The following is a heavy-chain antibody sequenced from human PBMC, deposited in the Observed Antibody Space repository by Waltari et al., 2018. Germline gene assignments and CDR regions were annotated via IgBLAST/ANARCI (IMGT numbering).Heavy chain of an antibody. V-gene: IGHV4-39*01. CDR3: ATYIGASVGTAAFDV. J-gene: IGHJ3*01. CDR2: VSSSGTT. CDR1: GVSITSNRHY. D-gene: IGHD5-12*01. Sequence: QLQLQESGPRLVRPSETLSLICRVSGVSITSNRHYWAWIRQSPGQGLEWIGPVSSSGTTYISPSLRSRVAVSSDTSKNQVSLILGSVTAADMAVYYCATYIGASVGTAAFDVWGQGTMVTVSS.